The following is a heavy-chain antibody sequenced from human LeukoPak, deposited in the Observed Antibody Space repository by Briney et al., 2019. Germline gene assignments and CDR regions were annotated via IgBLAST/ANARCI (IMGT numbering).Heavy chain of an antibody. D-gene: IGHD3-3*01. J-gene: IGHJ4*02. CDR3: ARDLSSYYDFWSGPGKTYYFDY. Sequence: GGSLRLSCAASGFTFSSYAMSWVRQAPGKGLEWVSAISGSGGSTYYADSVKGRFTISRDNAKNSLYLQMNSLRAEDTAVYYCARDLSSYYDFWSGPGKTYYFDYWGQGTLVTVSS. CDR1: GFTFSSYA. CDR2: ISGSGGST. V-gene: IGHV3-23*01.